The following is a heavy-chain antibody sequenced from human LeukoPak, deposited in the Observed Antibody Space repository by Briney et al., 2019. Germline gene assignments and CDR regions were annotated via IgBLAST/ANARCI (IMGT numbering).Heavy chain of an antibody. CDR1: GFTFSSYG. Sequence: GRSLRLSCAASGFTFSSYGMHWVRQAPGKGLEWVAFIRYDGSNKYYADSVKGRFTISRDNSKNTLYLQMNSLRAEDTAVYYCANGASQLLSPIDYWGQGTLVTVSS. J-gene: IGHJ4*02. CDR2: IRYDGSNK. CDR3: ANGASQLLSPIDY. V-gene: IGHV3-30*02. D-gene: IGHD2-2*01.